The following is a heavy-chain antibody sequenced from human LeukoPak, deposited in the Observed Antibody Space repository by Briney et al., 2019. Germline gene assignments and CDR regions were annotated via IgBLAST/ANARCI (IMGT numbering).Heavy chain of an antibody. CDR1: GFTFSSYW. J-gene: IGHJ6*02. CDR3: AREELLGAYYYYGMDV. Sequence: GGSRRLSCAASGFTFSSYWMSWVRQAPGKGLEWVANIKQDGSEKYYVDSVKGRFTISRDNAKNSLYLQMNSLRAEDTAVYYCAREELLGAYYYYGMDVWGQGTTVTVSS. CDR2: IKQDGSEK. V-gene: IGHV3-7*01. D-gene: IGHD1-26*01.